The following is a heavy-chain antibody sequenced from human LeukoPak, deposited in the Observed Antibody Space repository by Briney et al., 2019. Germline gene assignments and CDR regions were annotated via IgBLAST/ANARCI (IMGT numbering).Heavy chain of an antibody. V-gene: IGHV3-7*01. J-gene: IGHJ4*02. CDR3: ARDRRYSGYDL. CDR1: GLTFSDYG. CDR2: ITRDGSEK. Sequence: GGLLRLSGAAFGLTFSDYGMTWFRQAPGKGREWVANITRDGSEKYYVDSVKGRLAITRDNAKNSRYLQMNSLRAEDTAVYYCARDRRYSGYDLWGQGTLVTVSS. D-gene: IGHD5-12*01.